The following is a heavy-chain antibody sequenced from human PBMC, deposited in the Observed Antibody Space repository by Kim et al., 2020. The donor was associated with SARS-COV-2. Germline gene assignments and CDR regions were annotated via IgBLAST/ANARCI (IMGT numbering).Heavy chain of an antibody. CDR1: GFIFSSYW. V-gene: IGHV3-74*01. D-gene: IGHD2-2*01. J-gene: IGHJ4*02. CDR3: VRLNCGITDCPFEY. CDR2: INGDGRST. Sequence: GGSLRLSCAASGFIFSSYWMYWVRQGPGKGLVWVSRINGDGRSTTYADSVKGRFTISRDNAKNTLSLQMNSLRVDDTAVYYCVRLNCGITDCPFEYWGQG.